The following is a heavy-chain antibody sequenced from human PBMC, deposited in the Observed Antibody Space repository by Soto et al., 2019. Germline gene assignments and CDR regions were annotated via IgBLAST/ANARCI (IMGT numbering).Heavy chain of an antibody. CDR1: GFSLSNARMG. J-gene: IGHJ6*03. CDR3: ARSRPPDFWSAPYYMDV. Sequence: QVTLKESGPVLVNPTETLTLTCTVSGFSLSNARMGVSWIRQPPGKALEWLAHIFSNDEKSYSTSLKSRLTISKDTSKSQVVLTMTNMDPVDTATYYCARSRPPDFWSAPYYMDVWGKGTTVTVSS. V-gene: IGHV2-26*01. CDR2: IFSNDEK. D-gene: IGHD3-3*01.